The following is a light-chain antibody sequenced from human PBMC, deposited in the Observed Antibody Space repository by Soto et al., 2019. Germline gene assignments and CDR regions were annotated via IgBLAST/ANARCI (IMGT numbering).Light chain of an antibody. Sequence: QSALTQPASVSGSPGQSITISCTGTSGDIGSYNRVSWYQQHPGKAPKLIIYEVTDRPSGVSNRFSGSKSVNTAYMTISGLQAEDEAESYCSSYTNINTRACVFGTGTKVTV. CDR2: EVT. CDR3: SSYTNINTRACV. J-gene: IGLJ1*01. V-gene: IGLV2-14*01. CDR1: SGDIGSYNR.